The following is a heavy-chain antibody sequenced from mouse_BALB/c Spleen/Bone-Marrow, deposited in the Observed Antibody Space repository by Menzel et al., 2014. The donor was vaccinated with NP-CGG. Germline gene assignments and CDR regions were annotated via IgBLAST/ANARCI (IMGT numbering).Heavy chain of an antibody. CDR2: INPDSSTI. V-gene: IGHV4-1*02. D-gene: IGHD1-2*01. J-gene: IGHJ2*01. CDR1: GFDFSRYW. CDR3: ARQGYYGYSDY. Sequence: EVKLMESGGGLVQPGGSLKLSCAASGFDFSRYWMSWVRQAPGKGLEWIGEINPDSSTINYTPSLKDKFIISRDNAKNTLYLQMRKVRSEDTALCYCARQGYYGYSDYWGQGTTLTVSS.